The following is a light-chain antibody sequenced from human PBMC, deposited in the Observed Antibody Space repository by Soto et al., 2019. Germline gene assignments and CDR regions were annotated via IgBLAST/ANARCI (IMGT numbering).Light chain of an antibody. Sequence: EIVRAQSPSTRSVSPGERATLSCRASQSVSSNLAWYQQKPGQAPRLLIYGASTRATGIPARFSGSGSGTEFTLTISSLQSEDFAVYYCQQYNNWPPTFGQGTKVDI. CDR3: QQYNNWPPT. J-gene: IGKJ1*01. V-gene: IGKV3-15*01. CDR2: GAS. CDR1: QSVSSN.